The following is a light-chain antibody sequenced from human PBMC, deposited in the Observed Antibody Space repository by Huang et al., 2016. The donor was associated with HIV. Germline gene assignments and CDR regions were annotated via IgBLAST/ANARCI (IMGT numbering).Light chain of an antibody. V-gene: IGKV3-15*01. CDR1: QSVGGK. CDR2: GAS. J-gene: IGKJ2*01. CDR3: QQYNNWPYT. Sequence: DTVMTQTPATLSVSPGARATLSCRASQSVGGKLAWFQQKPGQAPRLLIHGASTRATGIPARFSGSGSGTEFTLTISSLQSEDFAVYYCQQYNNWPYTFGQGTKLEIK.